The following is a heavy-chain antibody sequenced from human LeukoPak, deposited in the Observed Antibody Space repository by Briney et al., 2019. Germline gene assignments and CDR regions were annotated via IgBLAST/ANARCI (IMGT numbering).Heavy chain of an antibody. V-gene: IGHV4-38-2*02. CDR2: IYHSGST. D-gene: IGHD6-13*01. J-gene: IGHJ4*02. CDR1: GYSISSGYY. Sequence: SETLSLTCTVSGYSISSGYYWGWIRQPPGKGLEWIGSIYHSGSTYYNPSLKSRVTISVDTSKNQFSLKLSSVTAADTAVYYCARDLVRQLTDYWGQGTLVTVSS. CDR3: ARDLVRQLTDY.